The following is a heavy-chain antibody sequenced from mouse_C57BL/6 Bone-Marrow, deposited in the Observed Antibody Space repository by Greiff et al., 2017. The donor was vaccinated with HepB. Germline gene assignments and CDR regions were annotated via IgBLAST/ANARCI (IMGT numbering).Heavy chain of an antibody. V-gene: IGHV2-2*01. CDR2: IWSGGST. D-gene: IGHD2-3*01. CDR1: GFSLTSYG. J-gene: IGHJ1*03. CDR3: ARMRWLLPYWYFDV. Sequence: VQLVESGPGLVQPSQSLSITCTVSGFSLTSYGVHWVRQSPGKGLEWLGVIWSGGSTDYNAAFISRLSISKDNSKSQVFFKMNSLQADDTAIYYCARMRWLLPYWYFDVWGTGTTVTVSS.